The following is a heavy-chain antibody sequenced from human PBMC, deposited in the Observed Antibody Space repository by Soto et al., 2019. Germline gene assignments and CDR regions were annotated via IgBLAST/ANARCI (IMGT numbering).Heavy chain of an antibody. CDR2: ISGSGGST. J-gene: IGHJ4*02. CDR1: GFTFSSCA. V-gene: IGHV3-23*01. CDR3: AKDPIVVVAPRLFDY. D-gene: IGHD3-22*01. Sequence: EVQLLESGGGLVQPGGSLRLSCAASGFTFSSCAMSWVRQAPGKGLEWVSAISGSGGSTYYADSVKGRFTISRDNSKNTLYLQMNSLRAEDTAVYYCAKDPIVVVAPRLFDYWGQGTLVTVSS.